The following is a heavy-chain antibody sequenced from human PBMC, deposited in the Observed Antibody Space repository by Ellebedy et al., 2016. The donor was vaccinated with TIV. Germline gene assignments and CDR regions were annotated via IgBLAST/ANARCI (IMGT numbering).Heavy chain of an antibody. CDR3: ARKYIYGFD. CDR2: IYSGGAT. Sequence: GESLKISCAASGFTVSSNYMSWVRQAPGKGLEWVSVIYSGGATSYADSVKGRFTIYRDNSKNTLYLQMNSLRVEDTAVYYCARKYIYGFDWGQGTLGTVSS. J-gene: IGHJ4*02. CDR1: GFTVSSNY. D-gene: IGHD5-18*01. V-gene: IGHV3-66*01.